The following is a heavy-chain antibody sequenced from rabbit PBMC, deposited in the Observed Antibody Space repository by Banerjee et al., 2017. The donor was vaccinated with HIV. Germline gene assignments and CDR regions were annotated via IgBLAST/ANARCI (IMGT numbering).Heavy chain of an antibody. CDR1: GFSFSSSYY. Sequence: QEQLEESGGDLVKPEGSLTLTCTASGFSFSSSYYMCWVRQAPGKGLEWIACIYAGSSGSTYYASWAKGRFTISKTSSTTVTLQMTSLTAADTATYFCARRDTGYGGALNLWGPGTLVTVS. J-gene: IGHJ4*01. CDR2: IYAGSSGST. V-gene: IGHV1S45*01. D-gene: IGHD4-2*01. CDR3: ARRDTGYGGALNL.